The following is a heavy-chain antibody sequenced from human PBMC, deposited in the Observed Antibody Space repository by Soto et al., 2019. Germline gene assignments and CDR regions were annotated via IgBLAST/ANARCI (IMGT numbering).Heavy chain of an antibody. CDR2: IYSGGST. J-gene: IGHJ3*02. V-gene: IGHV3-53*01. CDR1: GFTVSSNY. Sequence: GGSLRLSCAASGFTVSSNYMSWVRQAPGKGLEWVSVIYSGGSTYYADSVKGRFTISRDNSKNTLYLQMNSLRAEDTAVYYCATHHELTGDHGDAFDIWGQGTMVTVSS. D-gene: IGHD7-27*01. CDR3: ATHHELTGDHGDAFDI.